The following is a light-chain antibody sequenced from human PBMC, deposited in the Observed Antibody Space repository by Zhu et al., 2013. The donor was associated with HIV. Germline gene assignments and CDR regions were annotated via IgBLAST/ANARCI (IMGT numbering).Light chain of an antibody. CDR2: EVS. J-gene: IGLJ3*02. CDR1: SSDIGGYNY. Sequence: QSALTQPASVSGSPGQSITISCTGTSSDIGGYNYVSWYQQYPGKAPKLMIYEVSNRPSGVSNRFSGSKSVNTASLTISGLQAEDEADYYCCSYTSSSTWVFGGGTKLTV. CDR3: CSYTSSSTWV. V-gene: IGLV2-14*01.